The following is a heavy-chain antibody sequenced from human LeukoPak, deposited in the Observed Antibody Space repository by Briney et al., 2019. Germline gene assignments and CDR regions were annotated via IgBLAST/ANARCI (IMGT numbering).Heavy chain of an antibody. CDR2: INPNSGGT. Sequence: ASVKVSCKASGYTFTGYYMHWVRQAPGQGLEWMGWINPNSGGTNYAQKFQGRVTMTRDTSISTAYMELSRLRSDDTAVYYCARRGYSSSSLEYYFDYWGQGTLVTVSS. CDR1: GYTFTGYY. D-gene: IGHD6-6*01. J-gene: IGHJ4*02. CDR3: ARRGYSSSSLEYYFDY. V-gene: IGHV1-2*02.